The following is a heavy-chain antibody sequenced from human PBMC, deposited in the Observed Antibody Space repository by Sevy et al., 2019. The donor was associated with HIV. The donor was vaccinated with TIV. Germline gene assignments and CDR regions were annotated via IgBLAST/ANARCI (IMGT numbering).Heavy chain of an antibody. CDR2: IYYSGST. D-gene: IGHD5-18*01. CDR3: ARGGYSYGRGFDY. Sequence: SETLSLTCTVSGGSISSYYWSWIRQPPGKGLEWIGYIYYSGSTNYNPSLKSRVTISVDTSKNQFSLKLSSVTAADTAVHYCARGGYSYGRGFDYWGQGTLVTVSS. V-gene: IGHV4-59*01. J-gene: IGHJ4*02. CDR1: GGSISSYY.